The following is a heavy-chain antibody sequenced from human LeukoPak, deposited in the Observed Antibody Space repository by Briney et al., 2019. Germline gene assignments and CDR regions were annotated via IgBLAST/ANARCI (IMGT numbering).Heavy chain of an antibody. J-gene: IGHJ5*02. CDR1: GCTFSDSA. CDR3: LRPRRLYYDPLIPYNWFDP. D-gene: IGHD3-22*01. Sequence: GGSLTLSCAASGCTFSDSAMHWVRQASGKGLEWVGRIRSKANSYATAYAASVKGRFTISRDDSKNTAYLQMNSVKTDDTAVYYFLRPRRLYYDPLIPYNWFDPWGQGTLVTVSS. V-gene: IGHV3-73*01. CDR2: IRSKANSYAT.